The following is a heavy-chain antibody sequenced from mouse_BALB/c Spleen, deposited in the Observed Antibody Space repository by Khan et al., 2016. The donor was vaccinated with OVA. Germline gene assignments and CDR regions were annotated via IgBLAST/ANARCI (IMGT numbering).Heavy chain of an antibody. J-gene: IGHJ4*01. V-gene: IGHV14-3*02. D-gene: IGHD1-2*01. CDR2: IDPANGKT. CDR3: AHTLLLYAMDY. CDR1: GFNIKDTY. Sequence: VQLQQSGAEFVKPGASVKLSCTASGFNIKDTYIHWVKQRPEQGLEWIGRIDPANGKTNYDPKFQGKATLTADTSSNTAFSHLRSLTSEDTVVYFCAHTLLLYAMDYWGQGTSVTVSS.